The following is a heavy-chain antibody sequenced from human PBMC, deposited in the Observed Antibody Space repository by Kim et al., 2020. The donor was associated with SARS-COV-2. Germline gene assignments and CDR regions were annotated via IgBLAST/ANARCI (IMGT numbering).Heavy chain of an antibody. D-gene: IGHD2-15*01. J-gene: IGHJ2*01. CDR1: GGSISSSSYY. CDR3: ARRVGYCSGGSCYPRLGGSDWYFDL. V-gene: IGHV4-39*01. Sequence: SETLSLTCTVSGGSISSSSYYWGWIRQPPGKGLEWIGSIYYSGSTYYNPSLKSRVTISVDTSKNQFSLKLSSVTAADTAVYYCARRVGYCSGGSCYPRLGGSDWYFDLWGRGTLVTVSS. CDR2: IYYSGST.